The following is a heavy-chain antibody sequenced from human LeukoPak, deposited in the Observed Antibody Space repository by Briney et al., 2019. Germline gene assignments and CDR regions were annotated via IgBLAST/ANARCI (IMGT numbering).Heavy chain of an antibody. D-gene: IGHD2-15*01. Sequence: SQTLSLTCAISGDSVSSNSAGWSWIRQSPSRGLEWLGRTYYGSKWYNDYAISVKSRITINPDTSKNQFSLQLNSVTPEDTAVYYCARGGGSLDYWGQGILVTVSS. J-gene: IGHJ4*02. CDR2: TYYGSKWYN. V-gene: IGHV6-1*01. CDR3: ARGGGSLDY. CDR1: GDSVSSNSAG.